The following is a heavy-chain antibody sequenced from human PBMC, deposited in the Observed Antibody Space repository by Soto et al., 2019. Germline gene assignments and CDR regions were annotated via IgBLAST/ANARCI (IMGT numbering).Heavy chain of an antibody. Sequence: EVQLVESGGGLVQPGGSLRLSCAASGFTVRSNYMTWVRQAPGKGLEWVSLLNSGGSTNYADSVKGRFTISRDNSKNTVYLQMNSLRAEDTAVYYCVGGWYDSVRLGMDVRGQGATVTVSS. CDR2: LNSGGST. CDR1: GFTVRSNY. CDR3: VGGWYDSVRLGMDV. D-gene: IGHD6-19*01. J-gene: IGHJ6*02. V-gene: IGHV3-66*01.